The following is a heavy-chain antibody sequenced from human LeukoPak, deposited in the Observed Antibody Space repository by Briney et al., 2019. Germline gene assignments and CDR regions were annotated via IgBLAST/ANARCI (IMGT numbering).Heavy chain of an antibody. D-gene: IGHD3-22*01. J-gene: IGHJ1*01. Sequence: PGGSLRLSCAASGLTFSSYGFSWVRQVSGMGLEWVSAISGGGGSTYYSDSVRGRFTISRDNSKNTLYLQMNNLTVEDTAVYYCARGKYDSSPFLQHWGQGTLVTVSS. CDR3: ARGKYDSSPFLQH. CDR1: GLTFSSYG. CDR2: ISGGGGST. V-gene: IGHV3-23*01.